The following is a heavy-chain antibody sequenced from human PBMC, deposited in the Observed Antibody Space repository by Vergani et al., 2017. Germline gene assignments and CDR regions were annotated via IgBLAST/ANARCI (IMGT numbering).Heavy chain of an antibody. V-gene: IGHV4-61*01. CDR1: GGSVSSGSYY. D-gene: IGHD3-10*01. J-gene: IGHJ4*02. Sequence: QVQLQESGPGLVKPSETLSLTCTVSGGSVSSGSYYWSWIRQPPGKGLEWIGYIYYSGSTNYNPSLKSRVTISVDTSKNQFSLKLSSVTAADTAVYYCARDLAYGSGSYDYWGQGTLVTVSS. CDR2: IYYSGST. CDR3: ARDLAYGSGSYDY.